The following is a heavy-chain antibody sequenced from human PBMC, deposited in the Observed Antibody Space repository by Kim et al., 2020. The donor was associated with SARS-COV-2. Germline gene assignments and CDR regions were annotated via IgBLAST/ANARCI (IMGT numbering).Heavy chain of an antibody. Sequence: SETLSLTCTVSGGSISSSSYYWGWIRQPPGKGLEWIGSIYYSGSTYYNPSLKSRVTISVDTSKNQFSLKLSSVTAAYTAVYYCSRVNCPFIIFRMDAWG. CDR3: SRVNCPFIIFRMDA. V-gene: IGHV4-39*07. D-gene: IGHD2-21*01. J-gene: IGHJ6*02. CDR1: GGSISSSSYY. CDR2: IYYSGST.